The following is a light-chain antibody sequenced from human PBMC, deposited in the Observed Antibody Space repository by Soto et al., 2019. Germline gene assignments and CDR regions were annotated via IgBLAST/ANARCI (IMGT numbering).Light chain of an antibody. CDR3: GTWNSSLSAVV. CDR2: DNN. CDR1: SSNIGNNY. Sequence: QSVLTQPPSVSAAPGQKVTISCSGSSSNIGNNYVSWYQQLPGTAPKLLIYDNNKRPSGIPDRLSGSKSGTSATLGSTGLQTGDEADNYCGTWNSSLSAVVFGGGTKLTVL. J-gene: IGLJ2*01. V-gene: IGLV1-51*01.